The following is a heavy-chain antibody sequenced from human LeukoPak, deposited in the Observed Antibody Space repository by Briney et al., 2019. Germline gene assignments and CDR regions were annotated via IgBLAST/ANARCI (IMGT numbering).Heavy chain of an antibody. Sequence: SETLSLTCTVSGDSITTYFWSWIRQPPGKGLEWIGYIYYSGTTNYNPSLKSRVTISVDTSKNQFSLKLSSVTAADTAVYYCASISMGRNYYGSGSFADVWGKGTTVTVSS. D-gene: IGHD3-10*01. CDR3: ASISMGRNYYGSGSFADV. V-gene: IGHV4-59*12. CDR1: GDSITTYF. CDR2: IYYSGTT. J-gene: IGHJ6*04.